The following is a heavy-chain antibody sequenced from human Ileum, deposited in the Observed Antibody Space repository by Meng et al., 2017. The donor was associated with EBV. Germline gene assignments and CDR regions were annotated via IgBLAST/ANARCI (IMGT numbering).Heavy chain of an antibody. D-gene: IGHD1-1*01. J-gene: IGHJ4*02. V-gene: IGHV1-46*01. CDR2: IKDGGHGS. Sequence: QVQLVQSGAEVKKPGASVRISCKASVYTFTAFYIHWVRQAPGQGLEWLGIIKDGGHGSTYAQKFQGRVTMTRDTSTSTVYMELSSLRSEDTAVYYCARVSENDKTRLGDFDYWGQGTLVTVSS. CDR1: VYTFTAFY. CDR3: ARVSENDKTRLGDFDY.